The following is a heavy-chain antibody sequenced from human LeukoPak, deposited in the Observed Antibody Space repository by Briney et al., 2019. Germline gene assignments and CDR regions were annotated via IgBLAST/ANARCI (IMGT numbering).Heavy chain of an antibody. Sequence: ASVKVSCKASGYTFTSYGISWVRQAPGQGLEWMGWISAYNGNTNYAQKLQGRVTMTIDTSTSTAYTELRSLRSDDTAVYYCARAAPPARYCSGGSCYSGIWFDPWGQGTLVTVSS. CDR1: GYTFTSYG. CDR2: ISAYNGNT. D-gene: IGHD2-15*01. J-gene: IGHJ5*02. V-gene: IGHV1-18*01. CDR3: ARAAPPARYCSGGSCYSGIWFDP.